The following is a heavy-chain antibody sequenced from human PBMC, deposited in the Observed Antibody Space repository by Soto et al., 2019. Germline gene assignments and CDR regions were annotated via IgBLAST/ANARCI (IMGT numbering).Heavy chain of an antibody. D-gene: IGHD2-2*01. CDR2: IYHSGST. J-gene: IGHJ5*02. V-gene: IGHV4-30-2*01. CDR1: GGSIRSGGYS. Sequence: QLQLQESGSALVKPSQTLSRTCAVSGGSIRSGGYSWSWIRQPPGKGLEWIGYIYHSGSTYYNPSLKSRVTISVDRSKNQFSLKLSSVTAADTAVYSCARVPDRWGQGTLVTVSS. CDR3: ARVPDR.